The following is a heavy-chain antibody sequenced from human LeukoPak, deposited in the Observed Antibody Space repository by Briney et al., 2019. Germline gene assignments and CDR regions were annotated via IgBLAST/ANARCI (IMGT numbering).Heavy chain of an antibody. D-gene: IGHD3-22*01. CDR2: ISYDGSNK. Sequence: GRSLRLSCAASGFTFRSYGMHWVRQAPGKGLGWVAVISYDGSNKYYADSVKGRFTISRDNSKNTLYLQMNSLRAEDTAVYYCAKTPSSGSSGYYWFDYWGQGTLVTVSS. CDR1: GFTFRSYG. CDR3: AKTPSSGSSGYYWFDY. V-gene: IGHV3-30*18. J-gene: IGHJ4*02.